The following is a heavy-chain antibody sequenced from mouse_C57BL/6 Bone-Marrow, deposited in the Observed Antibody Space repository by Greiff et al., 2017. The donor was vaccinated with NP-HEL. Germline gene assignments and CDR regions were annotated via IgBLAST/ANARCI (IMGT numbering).Heavy chain of an antibody. J-gene: IGHJ3*01. D-gene: IGHD2-4*01. CDR2: ISSCFSYT. V-gene: IGHV5-6*01. Sequence: EGNVVESGGDLVKRGGARKRGGGGSGGPFRRAGLAWVRPPPSPLLSFFSPISSCFSYTYYPDSLKGRFTISRDNAKNTLYLQMSSLKSEDTAMYYCARHGYDYFAWFAYWGQGTLVTVSA. CDR1: GGPFRRAG. CDR3: ARHGYDYFAWFAY.